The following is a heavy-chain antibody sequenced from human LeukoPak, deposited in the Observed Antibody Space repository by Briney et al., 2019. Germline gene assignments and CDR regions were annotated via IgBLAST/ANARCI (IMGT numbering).Heavy chain of an antibody. CDR2: IYDSGTT. CDR1: GGSISSYY. D-gene: IGHD6-13*01. J-gene: IGHJ5*01. CDR3: ARTGQQLVFAS. Sequence: SETLSLTCTVSGGSISSYYWHWIRQPPGKGPEWIGCIYDSGTTNYNPPLKSRVTISGDTSKNQFSLKMSSVTAADTAVYFCARTGQQLVFASWGQGTLVTISS. V-gene: IGHV4-59*01.